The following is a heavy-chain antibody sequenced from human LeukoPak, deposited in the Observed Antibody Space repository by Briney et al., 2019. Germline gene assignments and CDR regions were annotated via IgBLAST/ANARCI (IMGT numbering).Heavy chain of an antibody. CDR3: ARDKVVVAATDAFDI. J-gene: IGHJ3*02. D-gene: IGHD2-15*01. V-gene: IGHV3-21*01. CDR1: GFTFSSYS. CDR2: ISSSSYI. Sequence: PGGSLRLSCAASGFTFSSYSMNWVRQAPGKGLEWVSSISSSSYIYYADSVKGRFTISRGNAKNSLYLQMNSLRAEDTAVYYCARDKVVVAATDAFDIWGQGTMVTVSS.